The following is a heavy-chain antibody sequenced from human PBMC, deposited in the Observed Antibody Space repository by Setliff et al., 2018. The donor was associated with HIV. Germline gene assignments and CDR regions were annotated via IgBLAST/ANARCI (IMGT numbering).Heavy chain of an antibody. D-gene: IGHD6-13*01. CDR1: GYTFTGYY. J-gene: IGHJ3*02. CDR2: IDPNSGDT. CDR3: ARAAGYSSSWHRYAFEI. V-gene: IGHV1-2*02. Sequence: ASVKVSCKASGYTFTGYYLHWVRQAPGQGLEWMGWIDPNSGDTNYEQKFQCRVSMTRDTPISTVYMELSSLRSDDTAVYYCARAAGYSSSWHRYAFEIWGQGTMVTVSS.